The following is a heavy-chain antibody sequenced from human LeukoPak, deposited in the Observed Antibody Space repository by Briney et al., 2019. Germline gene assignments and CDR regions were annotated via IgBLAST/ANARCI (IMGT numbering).Heavy chain of an antibody. CDR2: ISAYNGNT. Sequence: ASVKVSCKASGYTFTTYPINWVRQAPGQGLEWMGWISAYNGNTNYAQKLQGRVTMTTDTSTSTAYMELRSLRSDDTAVYYCARDRKIFQYSSGWYRSGATYYFDYWGQGTLVTVSS. V-gene: IGHV1-18*01. J-gene: IGHJ4*02. CDR3: ARDRKIFQYSSGWYRSGATYYFDY. CDR1: GYTFTTYP. D-gene: IGHD6-19*01.